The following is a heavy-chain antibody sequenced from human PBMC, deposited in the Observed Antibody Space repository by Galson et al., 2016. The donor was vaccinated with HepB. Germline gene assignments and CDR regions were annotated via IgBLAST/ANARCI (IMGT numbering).Heavy chain of an antibody. CDR1: GFTFSSYG. D-gene: IGHD6-25*01. CDR2: IGYDGRNK. Sequence: SLRLSCAGSGFTFSSYGIHWVRQAPGKGLEWVAVIGYDGRNKYYADSVKGRFTISRENSKNPLYLQMKSMRAEDTAVYYCAKISGAVIRRDPGYYYGMDVWGQGTTVTISS. CDR3: AKISGAVIRRDPGYYYGMDV. J-gene: IGHJ6*02. V-gene: IGHV3-33*08.